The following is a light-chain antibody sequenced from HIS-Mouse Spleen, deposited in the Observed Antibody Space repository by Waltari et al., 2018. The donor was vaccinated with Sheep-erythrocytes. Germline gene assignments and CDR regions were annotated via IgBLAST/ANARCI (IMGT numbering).Light chain of an antibody. V-gene: IGLV2-14*01. J-gene: IGLJ2*01. CDR1: SRDVGGYKY. Sequence: HFPLTQPPSVLCSPGRSITISCTGTSRDVGGYKYFSWYQQHQGKAPKLMIYSVSNRPAAVSNRFSGAKSGNTAALTSSGVQAEDEDDYYCSSYTSSSTHVFGGGTKLTVL. CDR2: SVS. CDR3: SSYTSSSTHV.